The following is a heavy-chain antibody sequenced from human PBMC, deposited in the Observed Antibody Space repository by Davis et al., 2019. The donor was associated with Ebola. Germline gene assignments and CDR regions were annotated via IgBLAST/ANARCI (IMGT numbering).Heavy chain of an antibody. J-gene: IGHJ4*02. CDR1: GFTFSSYA. D-gene: IGHD3-3*01. Sequence: GGSLRLSCAASGFTFSSYAMHWVRQAPGKGLEYVSAISSNGGSTYYANSVKGRFTISRDNSKNTLYLQMGSLRAEDMAVYYCAKVGGYDNFDYWGQGTLVTVSS. CDR3: AKVGGYDNFDY. V-gene: IGHV3-64*01. CDR2: ISSNGGST.